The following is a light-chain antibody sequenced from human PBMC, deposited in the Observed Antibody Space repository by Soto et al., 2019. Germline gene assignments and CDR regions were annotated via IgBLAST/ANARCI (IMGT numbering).Light chain of an antibody. CDR1: KSISSN. V-gene: IGKV3-15*01. Sequence: EVLLTQSPATLSVSPGERATLSCRASKSISSNLAWYQQKPGQPPRLLVYHASTTATGVPARFTGSGSGTEFTLTIGSLQSEDVAIYYCQQYNNWPPYTFGQGTKVEI. CDR3: QQYNNWPPYT. CDR2: HAS. J-gene: IGKJ2*01.